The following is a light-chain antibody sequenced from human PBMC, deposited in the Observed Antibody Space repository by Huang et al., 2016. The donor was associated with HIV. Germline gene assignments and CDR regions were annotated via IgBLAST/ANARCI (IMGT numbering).Light chain of an antibody. CDR3: QQTKTSPYT. V-gene: IGKV1-12*01. J-gene: IGKJ2*01. CDR2: GAS. Sequence: DIQVTQAPLFVSASVGDSVSITCRASQGVSTWLSWYQQKPGKPPNLLIHGASSLQRGVPSRFSGSGSGRDFTLTINNLQPEDFATYYCQQTKTSPYTFGQGTKLEI. CDR1: QGVSTW.